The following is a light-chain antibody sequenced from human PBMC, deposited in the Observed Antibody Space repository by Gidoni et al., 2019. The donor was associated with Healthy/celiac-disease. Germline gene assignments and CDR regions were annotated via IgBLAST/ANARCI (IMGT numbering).Light chain of an antibody. V-gene: IGKV3-11*01. Sequence: IVLTQSPATLSLSPGEKATLSCRASQRVSSYLAWYQPKPGQAPRLLLYDASNRATGIPARFSGSGSGTDFTLTISSLETEDFAVYYCQQRSNWPPDTFGQGTRLEIK. CDR1: QRVSSY. J-gene: IGKJ5*01. CDR2: DAS. CDR3: QQRSNWPPDT.